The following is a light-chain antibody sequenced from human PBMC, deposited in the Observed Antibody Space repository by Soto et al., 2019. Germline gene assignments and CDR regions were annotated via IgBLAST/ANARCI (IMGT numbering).Light chain of an antibody. CDR3: CSYAGSSTPVV. J-gene: IGLJ2*01. V-gene: IGLV2-23*01. CDR2: EGS. Sequence: QSVLTQPASVSGSPGQSITISCTGTSSDVGSYNLVSWYQQHPGKAPKLMIYEGSKRPSGVSKRFSGSKSGNTASLTISGLQAEHEADYYCCSYAGSSTPVVFGGGTKVTVL. CDR1: SSDVGSYNL.